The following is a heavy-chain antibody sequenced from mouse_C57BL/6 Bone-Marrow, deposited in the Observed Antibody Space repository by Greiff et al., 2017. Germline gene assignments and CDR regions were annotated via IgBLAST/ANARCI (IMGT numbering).Heavy chain of an antibody. CDR3: ARGPFYYYGSSHWYFDV. Sequence: QVQLQQSGAELMKPGASVKLSCKATGYTFTGYWIEWVKQRPGHGLEWIGEILPGSGSTNYNEKFKGKATFTADTSSNTAYMQLSSLTTEDSGIYYCARGPFYYYGSSHWYFDVWGTGTTVTVSS. J-gene: IGHJ1*03. CDR1: GYTFTGYW. D-gene: IGHD1-1*01. CDR2: ILPGSGST. V-gene: IGHV1-9*01.